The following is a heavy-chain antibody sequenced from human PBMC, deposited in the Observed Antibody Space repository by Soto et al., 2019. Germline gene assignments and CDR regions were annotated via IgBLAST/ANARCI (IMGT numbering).Heavy chain of an antibody. Sequence: GGSLRLSCTASGFTFGDYAMSWFRQAPGKGLEWVGFIRSKAYGGTTEYAASVKGRFTISRDDSKSIAYLQMNSLKTEDTAVYYCTRENGYSGYDFLFDYWGQGTLVTVSS. V-gene: IGHV3-49*03. CDR2: IRSKAYGGTT. CDR1: GFTFGDYA. J-gene: IGHJ4*02. CDR3: TRENGYSGYDFLFDY. D-gene: IGHD5-12*01.